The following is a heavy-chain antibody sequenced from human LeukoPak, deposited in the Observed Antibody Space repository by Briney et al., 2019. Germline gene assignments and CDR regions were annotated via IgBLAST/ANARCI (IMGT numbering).Heavy chain of an antibody. Sequence: PSETLSLTCTVSGGSISSYYWSWIRQPPGKGLVWIGYIYYSGSTNYNPSLKSRVTISVDTSKNQFSLKLSSVTAADTAVYYCATMPYYYDSSGYYYWFDPWGQGTLVTVSS. CDR2: IYYSGST. V-gene: IGHV4-59*01. J-gene: IGHJ5*02. CDR3: ATMPYYYDSSGYYYWFDP. CDR1: GGSISSYY. D-gene: IGHD3-22*01.